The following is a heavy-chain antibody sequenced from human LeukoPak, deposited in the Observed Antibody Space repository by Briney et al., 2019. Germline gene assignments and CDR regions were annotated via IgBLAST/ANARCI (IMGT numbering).Heavy chain of an antibody. J-gene: IGHJ4*02. D-gene: IGHD3-10*01. CDR2: ISYDGSNK. V-gene: IGHV3-30*18. CDR3: AKGVWFGDY. CDR1: GFTFSSYG. Sequence: GGSLRLSCAASGFTFSSYGIHWVRQAPGKGLEWVAVISYDGSNKYYADSVKGRFTISRDNSKNTLYLQMNSLRAEDTAVYYCAKGVWFGDYWGQGTLVTVSS.